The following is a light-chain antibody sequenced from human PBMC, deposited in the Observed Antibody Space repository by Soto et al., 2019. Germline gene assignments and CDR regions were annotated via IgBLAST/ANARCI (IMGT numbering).Light chain of an antibody. Sequence: QSALTQPASVSGSPGQSITISCTGTNSDVGDYNFVSWYQQHPGKAPKLMIYEVSNRPSGVSHRFSGSKSGNTASLTISGLQAEDEADYFCSSYSSTISVIFGGGTKVTVL. V-gene: IGLV2-14*01. CDR3: SSYSSTISVI. CDR2: EVS. J-gene: IGLJ2*01. CDR1: NSDVGDYNF.